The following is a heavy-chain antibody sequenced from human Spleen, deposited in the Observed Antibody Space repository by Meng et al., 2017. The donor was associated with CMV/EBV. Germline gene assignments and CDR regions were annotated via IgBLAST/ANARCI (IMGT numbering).Heavy chain of an antibody. CDR2: IYSGGST. CDR1: GFTVSSNY. D-gene: IGHD3-3*01. V-gene: IGHV3-53*01. Sequence: GGSLRLSCAASGFTVSSNYMSWVRQAPGKGLEWVSVIYSGGSTYYADSVKGRFTISRDNSKNTLYLQMNSLRAEDTAVYYCASSIFGVVMRTYYYYYGMDVWGQGTTVTVSS. J-gene: IGHJ6*02. CDR3: ASSIFGVVMRTYYYYYGMDV.